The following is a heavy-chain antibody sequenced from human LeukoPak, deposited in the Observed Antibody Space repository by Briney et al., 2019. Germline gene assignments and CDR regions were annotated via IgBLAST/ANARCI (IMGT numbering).Heavy chain of an antibody. V-gene: IGHV3-30*03. CDR1: GFTFSSYS. Sequence: PGGSLRLSCAASGFTFSSYSMNWVRQAPGKGLEWVAVISYDGSNKYYADSVKGRFTISRDNSKNTLYLQMDSLRAEDTAVYYCARVLYGSGSYAFDYWGQGTLVTVSS. CDR3: ARVLYGSGSYAFDY. D-gene: IGHD3-10*01. CDR2: ISYDGSNK. J-gene: IGHJ4*02.